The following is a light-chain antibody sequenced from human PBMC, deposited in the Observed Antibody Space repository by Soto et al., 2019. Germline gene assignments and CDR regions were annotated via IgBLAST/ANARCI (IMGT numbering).Light chain of an antibody. CDR1: QNISNY. J-gene: IGKJ1*01. Sequence: IQMTQSPSSLSASVGDRVTITCRASQNISNYLNWYQQKPGKAPDLLIYAASSLQSGVPSRFSGSGSGTDFTLTNSSLQPEDFATYYCQQSFSTPKTFGQGTKVEIK. CDR2: AAS. V-gene: IGKV1-39*01. CDR3: QQSFSTPKT.